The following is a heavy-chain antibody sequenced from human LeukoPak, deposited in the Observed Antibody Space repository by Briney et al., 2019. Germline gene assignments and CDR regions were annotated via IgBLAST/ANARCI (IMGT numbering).Heavy chain of an antibody. CDR3: TTFYHEYSPY. Sequence: AGGSLRLSCAASGFSFMNAWMIWVRQAPGKGLEWVGRIKSNADGGTPDYAAPARGRLTISRDDSKNTLYLQMNSLKTEDTAVYYCTTFYHEYSPYWGRGTLVTVSS. V-gene: IGHV3-15*01. CDR2: IKSNADGGTP. J-gene: IGHJ4*02. D-gene: IGHD2/OR15-2a*01. CDR1: GFSFMNAW.